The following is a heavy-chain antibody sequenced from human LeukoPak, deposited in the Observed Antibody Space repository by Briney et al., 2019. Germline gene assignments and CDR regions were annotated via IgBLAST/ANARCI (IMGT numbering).Heavy chain of an antibody. CDR2: IYYSGST. CDR3: ARRSVWFGVGWFDP. V-gene: IGHV4-39*07. Sequence: PSETLSLTCTVSGGSISSSSYYWGWIRQPPGKGLEWIGSIYYSGSTYYNPSLKSRVTISVDTSRNQFSLNLSSVTAADTAVYFCARRSVWFGVGWFDPWGQGTLVTVSS. J-gene: IGHJ5*02. CDR1: GGSISSSSYY. D-gene: IGHD3-10*01.